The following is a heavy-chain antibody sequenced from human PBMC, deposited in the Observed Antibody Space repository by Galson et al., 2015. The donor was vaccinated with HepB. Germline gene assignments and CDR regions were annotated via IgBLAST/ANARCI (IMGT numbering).Heavy chain of an antibody. V-gene: IGHV1-3*01. CDR3: AREGPLWFGELPFDY. CDR1: GYTFTSYA. CDR2: INAGNGNT. J-gene: IGHJ4*02. Sequence: SVKVSCKASGYTFTSYAMHWVRQAPGQRLEWMGWINAGNGNTKYSQKFQGRVTITRDTSASTAYMELSSLRSEDTAVYYCAREGPLWFGELPFDYWGQGTLVTVSS. D-gene: IGHD3-10*01.